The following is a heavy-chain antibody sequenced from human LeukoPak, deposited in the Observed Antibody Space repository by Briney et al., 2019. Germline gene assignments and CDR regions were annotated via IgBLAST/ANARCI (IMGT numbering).Heavy chain of an antibody. V-gene: IGHV1-2*02. J-gene: IGHJ4*02. Sequence: ASVKVSCKASGYTFTGYYMHWVRQAPGQGLEWMGWINPDSGGTNSAQKFQDRVTMTRDTSVSTAYMELSSLRSDDTAVYYCARGFGYGPSYFDYWGQGTLVTVS. CDR3: ARGFGYGPSYFDY. CDR2: INPDSGGT. CDR1: GYTFTGYY. D-gene: IGHD5-18*01.